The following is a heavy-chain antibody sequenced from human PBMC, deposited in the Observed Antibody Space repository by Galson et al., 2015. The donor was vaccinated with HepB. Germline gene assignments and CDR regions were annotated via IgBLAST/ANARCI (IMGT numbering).Heavy chain of an antibody. D-gene: IGHD4-17*01. CDR3: AKSGATVTLLSRYYFDY. V-gene: IGHV3-23*01. CDR1: GFTFSSYA. CDR2: ISGSGGST. Sequence: SLRLSCAASGFTFSSYAMSWVRQAPGKGLEWVSAISGSGGSTYYADSVKGRFTISRDNSKNTLYLQMNSLRAEDTAVYYCAKSGATVTLLSRYYFDYWAREPWSPSPQ. J-gene: IGHJ4*02.